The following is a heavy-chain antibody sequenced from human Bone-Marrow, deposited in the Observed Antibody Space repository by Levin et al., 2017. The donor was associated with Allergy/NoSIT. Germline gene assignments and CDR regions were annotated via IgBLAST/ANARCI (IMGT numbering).Heavy chain of an antibody. CDR3: TKDLHGIQSAGEY. CDR2: ISGSGRST. D-gene: IGHD3-10*01. J-gene: IGHJ4*02. Sequence: AGGSLRLSCAASGFTFSFYAMTWVRQAPGKGLEWVSTISGSGRSTHYADSLEGRFTISRDNSNDTLYLRMNDVRAEDTAIYFCTKDLHGIQSAGEYWGPGILVTVSS. V-gene: IGHV3-23*01. CDR1: GFTFSFYA.